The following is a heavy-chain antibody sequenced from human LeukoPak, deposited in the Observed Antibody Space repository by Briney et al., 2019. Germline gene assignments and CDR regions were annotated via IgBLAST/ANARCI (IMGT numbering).Heavy chain of an antibody. CDR2: IKQDGSEK. Sequence: TGGSLRLSCAASGFTFGSYWMHWVRQAPGKGLEWVANIKQDGSEKYYVDSVKGRFTISRDNAENSLSLQMNSLRAEDTAVYYCASAGGDTRSPLPFYYWGQGTLVTVSS. CDR1: GFTFGSYW. V-gene: IGHV3-7*03. D-gene: IGHD2-2*01. J-gene: IGHJ4*02. CDR3: ASAGGDTRSPLPFYY.